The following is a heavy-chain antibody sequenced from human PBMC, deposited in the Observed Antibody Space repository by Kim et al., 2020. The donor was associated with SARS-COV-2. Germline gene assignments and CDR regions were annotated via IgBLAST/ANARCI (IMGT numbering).Heavy chain of an antibody. CDR3: ARAPGQWLAGGDYWFDP. D-gene: IGHD6-19*01. Sequence: SETLSLTCTVSGGSISSGGYYWSWIRQHPGKGLEWIGYIYYSGSTYYNPSLKSRVTISVDTSKNQFSLKLSSVTAADTAVYYCARAPGQWLAGGDYWFDPWGQGTLGTVSS. J-gene: IGHJ5*02. CDR2: IYYSGST. V-gene: IGHV4-31*03. CDR1: GGSISSGGYY.